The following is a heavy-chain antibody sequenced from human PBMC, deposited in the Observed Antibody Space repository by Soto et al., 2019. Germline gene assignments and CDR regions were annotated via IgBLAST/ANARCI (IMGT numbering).Heavy chain of an antibody. Sequence: GRPLILSCAASGITSSSHAMCSLRQATGKGLEWVSAISGSGGSTYYADSVKGRFTISRDNSKNTLYLQMNSLRAEDTAVYYCAKDYYGSGSYLSGGWFDPWGQGTLVTVSS. CDR3: AKDYYGSGSYLSGGWFDP. V-gene: IGHV3-23*01. CDR2: ISGSGGST. D-gene: IGHD3-10*01. J-gene: IGHJ5*02. CDR1: GITSSSHA.